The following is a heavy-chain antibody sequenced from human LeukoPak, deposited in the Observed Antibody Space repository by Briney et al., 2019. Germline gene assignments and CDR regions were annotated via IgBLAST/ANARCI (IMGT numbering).Heavy chain of an antibody. D-gene: IGHD6-13*01. V-gene: IGHV4-59*01. CDR2: IYYSGST. CDR1: GGSISSYY. J-gene: IGHJ4*02. CDR3: ARAPGIAAAGTHFDF. Sequence: SETLSLTCTVSGGSISSYYWSWIRQPPGKGLEWIGYIYYSGSTNYNPSLKSRVTISVDTSKNQFSLNLSSVTAGDTAVYYCARAPGIAAAGTHFDFWGQGTLVTVSS.